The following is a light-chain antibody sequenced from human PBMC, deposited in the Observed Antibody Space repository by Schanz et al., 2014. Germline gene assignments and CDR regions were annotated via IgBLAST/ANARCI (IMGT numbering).Light chain of an antibody. CDR1: QSVSSSY. J-gene: IGKJ2*01. V-gene: IGKV3-20*01. CDR2: GPS. CDR3: QHYGTSPLST. Sequence: EIVLTQSPGTLSLSPGERATLSCRASQSVSSSYLVWYQQKPGQAPRLLIYGPSSRATGIPDRFSGSGSGTDFTLTISRLEPEDFAVYYCQHYGTSPLSTFGQGTKVEIK.